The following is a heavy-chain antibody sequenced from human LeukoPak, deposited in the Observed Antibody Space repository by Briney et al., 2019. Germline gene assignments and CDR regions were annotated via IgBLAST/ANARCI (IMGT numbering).Heavy chain of an antibody. CDR1: GGSFSGYY. CDR2: INHSGST. Sequence: SETLSLTCVVYGGSFSGYYWSWIRQPPGKGLEWIGEINHSGSTNYNPSLKSRVTISLDTSKNQFSLKLSSVTAADTAVYYCARGLGGYWGQGTLVTVYS. J-gene: IGHJ4*02. V-gene: IGHV4-34*01. CDR3: ARGLGGY.